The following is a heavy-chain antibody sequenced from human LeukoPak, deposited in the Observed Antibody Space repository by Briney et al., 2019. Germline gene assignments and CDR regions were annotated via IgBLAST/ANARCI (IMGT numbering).Heavy chain of an antibody. J-gene: IGHJ6*02. CDR1: GGTFSSYA. D-gene: IGHD5-12*01. CDR2: IIPILGIA. Sequence: SVKVSCKASGGTFSSYAISWVRQAPGQGLEWMGRIIPILGIANYAQKFQGRVTITADKSTSTAYMELSSLRSEDTAVYYCARSRRGYSGYDSDYYYYGMDVWGQGTTVTVSS. CDR3: ARSRRGYSGYDSDYYYYGMDV. V-gene: IGHV1-69*04.